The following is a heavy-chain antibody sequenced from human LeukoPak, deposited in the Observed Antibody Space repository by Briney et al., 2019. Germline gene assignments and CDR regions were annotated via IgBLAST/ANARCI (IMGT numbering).Heavy chain of an antibody. CDR3: ARDCGYDSQRMNYFDY. Sequence: ASVKISCKASGYTFTAYYIHWVRQAPGQGLEWMGWINANSGGTDYAQKFQCRVTMTRDTSLTTAYMELGRLKSDDTAVYYCARDCGYDSQRMNYFDYWGQGTLVTVSP. J-gene: IGHJ4*02. V-gene: IGHV1-2*02. CDR2: INANSGGT. D-gene: IGHD5-12*01. CDR1: GYTFTAYY.